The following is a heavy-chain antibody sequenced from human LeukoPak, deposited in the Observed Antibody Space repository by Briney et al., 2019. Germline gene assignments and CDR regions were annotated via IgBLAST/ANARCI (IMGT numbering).Heavy chain of an antibody. Sequence: PGRSLRLSCKASGFSFGYYAMSWFRQAPGKGLEWVGFIGSETFGGTTEYAASVKCRFTISRDDSKSIAYLQMNSLESEDTAVYYCTIDGNFDYWGQGTLVTVSS. J-gene: IGHJ4*02. CDR1: GFSFGYYA. CDR3: TIDGNFDY. D-gene: IGHD1-1*01. CDR2: IGSETFGGTT. V-gene: IGHV3-49*03.